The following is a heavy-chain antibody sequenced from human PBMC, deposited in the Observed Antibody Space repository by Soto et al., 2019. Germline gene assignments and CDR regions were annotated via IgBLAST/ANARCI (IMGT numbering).Heavy chain of an antibody. V-gene: IGHV3-74*01. D-gene: IGHD3-16*01. Sequence: EVQLVESGGGLVQPGASLRLSCAASGFTFFSYWMHWVRQAPGEGLVWVSHINSDGSSTSHADSVKGRFTISRDNAMNTLYLQMNSLRAVDTAVYYCVRDLYRLDYWGQGTLVTVSS. CDR3: VRDLYRLDY. J-gene: IGHJ4*02. CDR2: INSDGSST. CDR1: GFTFFSYW.